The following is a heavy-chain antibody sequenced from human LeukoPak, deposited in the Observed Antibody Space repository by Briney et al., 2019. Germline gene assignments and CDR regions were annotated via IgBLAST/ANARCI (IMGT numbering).Heavy chain of an antibody. CDR1: DGSISSYY. CDR3: ARMYSGAPYYFDF. CDR2: IYYSGST. J-gene: IGHJ4*02. D-gene: IGHD2-15*01. Sequence: SETLSLTCTVSDGSISSYYWSWIRQPPGKGLEWIGYIYYSGSTKYNPSLKSRVTISVDTSKNQFSLKLSSVTAADTAAYYCARMYSGAPYYFDFWGQGTLVTVSS. V-gene: IGHV4-59*01.